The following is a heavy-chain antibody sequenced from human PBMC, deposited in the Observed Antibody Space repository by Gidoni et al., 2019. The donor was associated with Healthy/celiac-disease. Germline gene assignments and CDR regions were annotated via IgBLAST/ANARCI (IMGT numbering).Heavy chain of an antibody. CDR3: AKDSGGCSSTSCYMGA. CDR1: GFPFDDYA. J-gene: IGHJ4*02. CDR2: ISWNSGSI. Sequence: EVQLVESGGGLVQPGRSLRLSCAASGFPFDDYAMHWVRQAPGKGLEWVSGISWNSGSIGYADSVKGRFTISRDNAKNSLYLQMNSLRAEDTALYYCAKDSGGCSSTSCYMGAWGQGTLVTVSS. D-gene: IGHD2-2*02. V-gene: IGHV3-9*01.